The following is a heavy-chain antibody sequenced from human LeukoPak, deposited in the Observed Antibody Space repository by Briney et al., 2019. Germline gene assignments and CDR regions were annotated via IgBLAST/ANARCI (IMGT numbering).Heavy chain of an antibody. CDR2: IHYSGTT. D-gene: IGHD1-26*01. J-gene: IGHJ4*02. V-gene: IGHV4-59*08. CDR3: ARHLYSGDSSFDY. Sequence: PSETLSLTCTVSGGSISNYHWSWIRQPPGKGPEWIGHIHYSGTTNCNPSLKSRVTMSVDTSKNQFSLKLSSVTAADTAVYYCARHLYSGDSSFDYWGQGTLDTVSS. CDR1: GGSISNYH.